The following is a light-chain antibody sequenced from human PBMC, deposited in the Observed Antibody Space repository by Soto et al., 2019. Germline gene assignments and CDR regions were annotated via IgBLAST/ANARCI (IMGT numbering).Light chain of an antibody. Sequence: IEMTQSPATLSASPGDRATLSCRASQPVNNNLAWYQQKPGQAPRLLIYGVSTRATGISARFSGGGSVTEFNLTISSLQSEDFALYYCQQYEKWPPSITFGQGTRLEIK. CDR1: QPVNNN. J-gene: IGKJ5*01. V-gene: IGKV3-15*01. CDR2: GVS. CDR3: QQYEKWPPSIT.